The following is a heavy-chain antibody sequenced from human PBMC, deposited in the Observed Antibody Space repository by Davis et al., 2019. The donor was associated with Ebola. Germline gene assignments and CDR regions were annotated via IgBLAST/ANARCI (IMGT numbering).Heavy chain of an antibody. CDR1: GYSISSDYY. J-gene: IGHJ4*02. CDR2: IYHSGTT. CDR3: ASTIVGATKQFDY. Sequence: MPSETLSLTCSVSGYSISSDYYWGWIRQPPGKRLEWIANIYHSGTTYYNPSLKSRVTISVDTSKNQFSLKLSSVTAADTAVYYCASTIVGATKQFDYWGQGTLVTVSS. D-gene: IGHD1-26*01. V-gene: IGHV4-38-2*02.